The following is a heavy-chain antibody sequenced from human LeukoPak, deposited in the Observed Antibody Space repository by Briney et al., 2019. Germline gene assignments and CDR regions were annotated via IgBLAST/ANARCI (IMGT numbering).Heavy chain of an antibody. J-gene: IGHJ4*02. CDR2: INPNSGGT. V-gene: IGHV1-2*02. CDR3: ARARIMITFGGVIARPLDY. D-gene: IGHD3-16*02. CDR1: GYTFTGYY. Sequence: ASVKVSCKASGYTFTGYYMHWVRQAPGQGLEWMGWINPNSGGTNYAQKFQGRVTMTRDTSISTAYMELSRLRSDDTAVYYCARARIMITFGGVIARPLDYWGQGTLVTASS.